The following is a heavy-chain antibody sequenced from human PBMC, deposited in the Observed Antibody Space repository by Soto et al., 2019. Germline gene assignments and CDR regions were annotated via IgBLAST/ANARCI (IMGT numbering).Heavy chain of an antibody. CDR3: ARGKIVATIYIAVAGPFDY. V-gene: IGHV4-31*03. Sequence: SETLSLTCTVSGGSISSGGYYWSWIRQHPGKGLEWIGYIYYSGSTYYNPSLKSRVTISVDTSKNQFSLKLSSVTAADTAVYYCARGKIVATIYIAVAGPFDYWGQGTLVTVSS. CDR1: GGSISSGGYY. CDR2: IYYSGST. J-gene: IGHJ4*02. D-gene: IGHD5-12*01.